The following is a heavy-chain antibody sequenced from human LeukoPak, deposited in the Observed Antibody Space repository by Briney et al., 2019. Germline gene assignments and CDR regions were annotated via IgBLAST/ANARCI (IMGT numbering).Heavy chain of an antibody. CDR2: IKQDGSEK. Sequence: GGTLRLSCAASGFTFSSYWRSWVRQAPGKGLEWVGNIKQDGSEKYSVDSMKGRFTIYRDNAKNSLYLQMNSLRAEDTAVYYWARVGGSPEKIYFGYWGQRTLVTVSS. J-gene: IGHJ4*02. CDR1: GFTFSSYW. CDR3: ARVGGSPEKIYFGY. V-gene: IGHV3-7*01. D-gene: IGHD1-26*01.